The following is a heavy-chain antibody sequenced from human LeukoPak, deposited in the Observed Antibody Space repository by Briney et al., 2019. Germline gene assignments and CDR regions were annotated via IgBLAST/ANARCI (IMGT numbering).Heavy chain of an antibody. V-gene: IGHV3-23*01. Sequence: PSGGSLRLSCAASGFTFSSYAMSWVRQAPGKGLEWVSTISGSGGSTYYADSVKGRFTISRDNSKNTLYLQMNSLRAEDTAVYYCAKVSTPYCTSGVCSTPLYYFDSWGQGTLVTVSS. CDR1: GFTFSSYA. CDR2: ISGSGGST. CDR3: AKVSTPYCTSGVCSTPLYYFDS. J-gene: IGHJ4*02. D-gene: IGHD2-8*01.